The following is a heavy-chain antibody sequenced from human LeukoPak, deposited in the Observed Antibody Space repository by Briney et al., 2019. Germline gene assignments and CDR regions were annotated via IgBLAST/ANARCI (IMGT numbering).Heavy chain of an antibody. CDR2: IYYSGST. V-gene: IGHV4-34*01. CDR1: GGSFSGYY. Sequence: SETLSLTCAVYGGSFSGYYWSWIRQPPGKGLEWIGSIYYSGSTYYNPSLKSRVTISVDTSKNQFSLKLSSVTAADTAVYYCARDTPFYDILTGYNWFDPWGQGTLVTVSS. D-gene: IGHD3-9*01. CDR3: ARDTPFYDILTGYNWFDP. J-gene: IGHJ5*02.